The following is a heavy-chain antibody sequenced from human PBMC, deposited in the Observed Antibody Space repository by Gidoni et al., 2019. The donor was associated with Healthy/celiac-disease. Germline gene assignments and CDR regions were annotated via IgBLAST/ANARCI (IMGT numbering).Heavy chain of an antibody. J-gene: IGHJ4*02. V-gene: IGHV3-9*01. Sequence: EVQLVESGGGLVQPGRSLRLSCAASGFTFDDYAMHWVRQAPGKGREWVSGISWNSGSIGYADSVKGRFTISRDNAKNSLYLQMNSLRAEDTALYYCAKDISGARTYSSSWYPIDYWGQGTLVTVSS. CDR1: GFTFDDYA. D-gene: IGHD6-13*01. CDR2: ISWNSGSI. CDR3: AKDISGARTYSSSWYPIDY.